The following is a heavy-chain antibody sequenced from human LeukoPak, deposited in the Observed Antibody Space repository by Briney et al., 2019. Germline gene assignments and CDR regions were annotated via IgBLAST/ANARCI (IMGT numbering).Heavy chain of an antibody. CDR2: ISSSSYI. Sequence: PGGSLRLSCAASGFXFSSHWMHWVRQAPGKGLEWVSSISSSSYIYYADSVKGRFTISRDNAKNSLYLQMNSLRAEDTAVYYCARDSLLYCGGDCYSPPRGQGTLVTVSS. CDR3: ARDSLLYCGGDCYSPP. J-gene: IGHJ4*02. CDR1: GFXFSSHW. D-gene: IGHD2-21*02. V-gene: IGHV3-21*01.